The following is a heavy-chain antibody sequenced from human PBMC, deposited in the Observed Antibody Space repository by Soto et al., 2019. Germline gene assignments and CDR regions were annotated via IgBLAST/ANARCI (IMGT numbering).Heavy chain of an antibody. J-gene: IGHJ4*02. Sequence: LSCAASGFTFSSYGMHWVRQVPGKGLEWVAVIWYDGGNKYYADSVKGRFTISRDNSKNTLYLQMNSLRAEDTAVYYCARDHDYGSGSYYKAFGCWGQGTLVTVYS. CDR1: GFTFSSYG. CDR2: IWYDGGNK. CDR3: ARDHDYGSGSYYKAFGC. D-gene: IGHD3-10*01. V-gene: IGHV3-33*01.